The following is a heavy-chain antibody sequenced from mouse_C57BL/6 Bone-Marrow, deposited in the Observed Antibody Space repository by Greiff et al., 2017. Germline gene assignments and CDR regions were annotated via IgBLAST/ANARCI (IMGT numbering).Heavy chain of an antibody. CDR1: GFTFSDFY. V-gene: IGHV7-1*01. Sequence: EVQGVESGGGLVQSGRSLRLSCATSGFTFSDFYMEWVRQAPGKGLEWIAASRNKANDYTTEYSASVKGRFIVSRDTSQSILYLQMNALRAEDTAIYYCARDAGEGAMDYWGQGTSVTVSS. CDR2: SRNKANDYTT. J-gene: IGHJ4*01. CDR3: ARDAGEGAMDY.